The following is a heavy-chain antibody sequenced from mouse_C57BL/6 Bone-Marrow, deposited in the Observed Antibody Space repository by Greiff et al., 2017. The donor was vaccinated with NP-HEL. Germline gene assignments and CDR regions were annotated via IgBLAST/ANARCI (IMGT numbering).Heavy chain of an antibody. D-gene: IGHD1-1*01. V-gene: IGHV3-6*01. CDR1: GYSITSGYY. J-gene: IGHJ1*03. CDR3: ARGIIYYYGSSCHGDV. CDR2: ISYDGSN. Sequence: VQLQQSGPGLVKPSQSLSLTCSVTGYSITSGYYWNWIRQFPGNKLEWMGYISYDGSNNYNPSLKNRISITRDTSKNQFFLKLNSVTTEDTATYYCARGIIYYYGSSCHGDVWGTGTTVTVSS.